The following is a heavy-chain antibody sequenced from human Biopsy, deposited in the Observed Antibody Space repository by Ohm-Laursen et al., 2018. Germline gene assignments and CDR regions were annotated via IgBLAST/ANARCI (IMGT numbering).Heavy chain of an antibody. CDR2: ISPKSGGT. Sequence: ATVKISCKGSGFSFTGYYIHWVRQAPGQGLEWMGWISPKSGGTNYAQKFQGNITMTKNTSMSTAYMEMSRLRSDDTAVYYCALQSVAQMKNFDYWGQGTLVTVSS. V-gene: IGHV1-2*02. D-gene: IGHD6-19*01. J-gene: IGHJ4*02. CDR1: GFSFTGYY. CDR3: ALQSVAQMKNFDY.